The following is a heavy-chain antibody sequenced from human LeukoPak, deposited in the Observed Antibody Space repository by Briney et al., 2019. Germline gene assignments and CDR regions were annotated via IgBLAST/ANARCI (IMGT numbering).Heavy chain of an antibody. V-gene: IGHV4-34*01. J-gene: IGHJ5*02. D-gene: IGHD3-10*01. CDR2: INHSEST. CDR1: GGSLSGYY. CDR3: ARGSRGLGSGSYYNMVSNWFDP. Sequence: SETLSLTCAVYGGSLSGYYWSWIRQPPGKGLEWIGEINHSESTNYNPSLKSRVTISVDTSKNQFSLKLSSVTAADTAVYYCARGSRGLGSGSYYNMVSNWFDPWGQGTLVTVSS.